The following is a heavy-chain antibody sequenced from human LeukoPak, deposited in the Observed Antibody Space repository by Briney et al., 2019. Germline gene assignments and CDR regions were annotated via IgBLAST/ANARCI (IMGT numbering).Heavy chain of an antibody. Sequence: SETLSLTCAVSGYSISSGGYSWSWIRQTPGKGLEWIAYISDSGRTYNNPSLKSRQSISIDTSNNHFSLKLNSVTAAETAVYYCARVVAAAGNNWFDPWGQGTLVTVSS. J-gene: IGHJ5*02. CDR1: GYSISSGGYS. D-gene: IGHD6-13*01. V-gene: IGHV4-30-4*07. CDR2: ISDSGRT. CDR3: ARVVAAAGNNWFDP.